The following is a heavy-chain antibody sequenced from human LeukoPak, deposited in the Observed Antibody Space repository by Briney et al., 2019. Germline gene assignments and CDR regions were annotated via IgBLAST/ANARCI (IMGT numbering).Heavy chain of an antibody. D-gene: IGHD5-12*01. V-gene: IGHV3-23*01. CDR1: GFTFSSYS. J-gene: IGHJ4*02. Sequence: PGGSLRLSCAASGFTFSSYSMNWVRQAPGKGLEWVSAISGSGGSTYYADSVKGRFTISRDNSKNTLYLQMNSLRAEDTAVYYCAKDRQIVATILDYWGQGTLVTVSS. CDR2: ISGSGGST. CDR3: AKDRQIVATILDY.